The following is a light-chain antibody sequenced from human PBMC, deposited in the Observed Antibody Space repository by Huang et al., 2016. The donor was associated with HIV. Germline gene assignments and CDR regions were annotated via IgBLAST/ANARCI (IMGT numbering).Light chain of an antibody. J-gene: IGKJ1*01. CDR3: QQYYRNPQT. V-gene: IGKV4-1*01. CDR2: WSA. CDR1: QSLLYNLNSKNY. Sequence: DIVMTQSPDSLSISPGERATIKCKSSQSLLYNLNSKNYLAWFQKRPGPPPKLLFPWSASRQSGLPKRFRASGSGTDFTLTIDNLQTEDVAIYYCQQYYRNPQTFGLGTAVEI.